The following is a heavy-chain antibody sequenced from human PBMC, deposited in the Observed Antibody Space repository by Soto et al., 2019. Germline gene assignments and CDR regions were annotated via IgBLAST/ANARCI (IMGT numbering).Heavy chain of an antibody. D-gene: IGHD5-18*01. J-gene: IGHJ4*02. CDR3: ERGSYRRGYSYALKYYFDY. CDR2: IYYSGST. CDR1: GGSISRYY. Sequence: PSETLSLTCTVSGGSISRYYWSWIRQPPGKGLEWIGYIYYSGSTNYNPSLKSRVTISVDTSKTPFSLKLSSVTAADTAVYYCERGSYRRGYSYALKYYFDYWGQGTLVIVSS. V-gene: IGHV4-59*01.